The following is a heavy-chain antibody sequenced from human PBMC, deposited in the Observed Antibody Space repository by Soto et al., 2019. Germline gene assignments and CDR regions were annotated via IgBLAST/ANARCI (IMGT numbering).Heavy chain of an antibody. CDR1: GGSISSYY. J-gene: IGHJ4*02. D-gene: IGHD5-12*01. V-gene: IGHV4-59*01. Sequence: SETLSLTCTVSGGSISSYYWSWFRQPPGKGLEWIGYIYYSGSTNYNPSLKSRVTISVDTSKNQFSLKLSSVTAADTAVYYCARAGGYVDDFDYWGQGTLVTVS. CDR3: ARAGGYVDDFDY. CDR2: IYYSGST.